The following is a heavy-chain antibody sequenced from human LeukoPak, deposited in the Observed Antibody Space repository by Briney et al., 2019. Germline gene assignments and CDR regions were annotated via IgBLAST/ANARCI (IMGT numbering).Heavy chain of an antibody. CDR2: MKPNSGNT. CDR1: GYTFTNYD. CDR3: ARDEGYSYGRVDY. V-gene: IGHV1-8*01. D-gene: IGHD5-18*01. Sequence: ASVKVSCKASGYTFTNYDINWVRQATGQGLEWMGWMKPNSGNTGYAQKLQGRVTMTTDTSTSTAYMELRSLRSDDTAVYYCARDEGYSYGRVDYWGQGTLVTVSS. J-gene: IGHJ4*02.